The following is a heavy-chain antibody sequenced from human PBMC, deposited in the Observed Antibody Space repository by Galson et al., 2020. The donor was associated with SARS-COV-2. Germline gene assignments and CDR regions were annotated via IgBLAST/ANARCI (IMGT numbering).Heavy chain of an antibody. V-gene: IGHV3-53*05. D-gene: IGHD2-21*01. CDR3: GRNDGTAPYGD. Sequence: GESLKISCAASGFAVSSKYMSWVRQAPGKGPEWVSVIYYDGNTNYADSVRGRFTISRDTSKNTVSLQMNSLRAEDTARYYCGRNDGTAPYGDGGRGTLVTVSS. J-gene: IGHJ1*01. CDR1: GFAVSSKY. CDR2: IYYDGNT.